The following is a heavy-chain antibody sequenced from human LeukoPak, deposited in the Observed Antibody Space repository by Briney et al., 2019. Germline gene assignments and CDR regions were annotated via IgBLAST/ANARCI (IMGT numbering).Heavy chain of an antibody. Sequence: ASVKVSCKASGYTFTSYGISWVRQAPGQGLEWMGWISAYNGNTNYAQKLQGRVTMTTDTSTSTAYMELRSLRSDDTAVYYCARASLLWFGESTTHFDYWGQGTLVTVSS. J-gene: IGHJ4*02. CDR2: ISAYNGNT. CDR1: GYTFTSYG. D-gene: IGHD3-10*01. V-gene: IGHV1-18*01. CDR3: ARASLLWFGESTTHFDY.